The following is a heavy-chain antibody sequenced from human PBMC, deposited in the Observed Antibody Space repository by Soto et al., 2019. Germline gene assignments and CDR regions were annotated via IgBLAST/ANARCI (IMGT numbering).Heavy chain of an antibody. Sequence: EVQLVESGGGLVQPGGSLRLSCAASGFTFSSYWMHWVRQAPGKGLVWVSRINSDGSSTSYADSVKGRFTISRDNAKNKLYLQMNSLRAEDTAVYYCAREYSSGWYPFDYYYGMDVWGQGTTVTVSS. V-gene: IGHV3-74*01. J-gene: IGHJ6*02. D-gene: IGHD6-19*01. CDR3: AREYSSGWYPFDYYYGMDV. CDR2: INSDGSST. CDR1: GFTFSSYW.